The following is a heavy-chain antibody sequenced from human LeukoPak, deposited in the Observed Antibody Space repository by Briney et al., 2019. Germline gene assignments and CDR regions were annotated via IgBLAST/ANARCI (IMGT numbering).Heavy chain of an antibody. CDR3: ERGYLTTVTPFDY. J-gene: IGHJ4*02. D-gene: IGHD4-17*01. Sequence: GGSLRLSCAASGFTVSSNYMSWVRQAPGKGLERVSVSYSGGSTYYADSVEGRFTIYRDNSKNTLYLQMNSLRAEEKAVYYCERGYLTTVTPFDYWGQGTLVTVSS. CDR2: SYSGGST. CDR1: GFTVSSNY. V-gene: IGHV3-66*01.